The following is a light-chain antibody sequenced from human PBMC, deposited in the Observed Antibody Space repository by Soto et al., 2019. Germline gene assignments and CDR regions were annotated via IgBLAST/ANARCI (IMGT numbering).Light chain of an antibody. CDR3: QQYYSLPLT. CDR2: WSS. Sequence: DIVMTQSPDSLAVSLGERATINCKSSQSVLYSSSNKDYLAWFQQKPGQPPKLLISWSSTRESGVPDRFSGSGSGTDFTLTISSLQAEDVAVYYCQQYYSLPLTFGGGTKVEIK. J-gene: IGKJ4*01. V-gene: IGKV4-1*01. CDR1: QSVLYSSSNKDY.